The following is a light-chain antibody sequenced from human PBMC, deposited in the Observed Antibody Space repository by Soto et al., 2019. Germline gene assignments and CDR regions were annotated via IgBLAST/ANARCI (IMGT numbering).Light chain of an antibody. CDR3: QQYETFSGT. V-gene: IGKV1-5*01. J-gene: IGKJ1*01. CDR1: QSVSGW. CDR2: DAS. Sequence: IKMNQSPSTLSAYMGDTVTVTCRASQSVSGWLAWYQQKPGEAPKLLIYDASALPRGVPSRFSGSGSGTKFTLTIASLQPDDFATYYCQQYETFSGTFGPGTNVDIK.